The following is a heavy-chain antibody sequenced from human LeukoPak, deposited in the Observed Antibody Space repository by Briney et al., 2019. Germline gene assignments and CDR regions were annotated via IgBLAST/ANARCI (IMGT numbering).Heavy chain of an antibody. D-gene: IGHD5-12*01. J-gene: IGHJ4*02. CDR1: GYTFTSYA. CDR2: INAGNGNT. Sequence: ASVKVSCKASGYTFTSYAMHWVRQAPGQRLEWMGWINAGNGNTKYSQKFQGRVTITRDTSASTAYMELSSLRSEHTAVYYCARGTQWLRGYPDYWGQGTLVTVSS. V-gene: IGHV1-3*01. CDR3: ARGTQWLRGYPDY.